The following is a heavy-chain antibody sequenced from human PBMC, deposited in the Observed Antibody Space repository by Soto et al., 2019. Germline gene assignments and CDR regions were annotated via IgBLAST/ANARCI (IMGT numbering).Heavy chain of an antibody. J-gene: IGHJ6*02. Sequence: ASVKVSCKASGYTFTSYGISWVRQAPGQGLEWMGWISAYNGNTNYAQKLQGRVTMTTDTSTSTAYMELRSLRSDDTAVYYCARQEAAAGAYYYYGMDVWGQGTTVTVSS. D-gene: IGHD6-13*01. CDR3: ARQEAAAGAYYYYGMDV. CDR2: ISAYNGNT. CDR1: GYTFTSYG. V-gene: IGHV1-18*01.